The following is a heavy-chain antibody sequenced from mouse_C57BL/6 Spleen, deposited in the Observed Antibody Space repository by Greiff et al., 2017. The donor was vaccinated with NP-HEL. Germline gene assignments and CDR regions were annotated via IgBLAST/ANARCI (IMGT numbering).Heavy chain of an antibody. CDR1: GYTFTSYW. CDR2: IDPSDSET. D-gene: IGHD4-1*02. V-gene: IGHV1-52*01. Sequence: VQLQQPGAELVRPGSSVKLSCKASGYTFTSYWMHWVKQRPIQGLEWIGNIDPSDSETHYNQKFKDKATLTVDKSSSTAYMQLSSLTSEDSAVYYCARRSTGTGVFDYWGQGTTLTVSS. CDR3: ARRSTGTGVFDY. J-gene: IGHJ2*01.